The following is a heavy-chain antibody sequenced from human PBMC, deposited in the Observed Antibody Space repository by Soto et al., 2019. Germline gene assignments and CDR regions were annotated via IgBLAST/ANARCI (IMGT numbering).Heavy chain of an antibody. J-gene: IGHJ4*02. CDR1: GFTFSDYY. D-gene: IGHD1-1*01. CDR3: ARSGDNYNRLDY. Sequence: GGSLRLSCEGSGFTFSDYYISWIRQAPGKGLEWISYSSNSGTFSRYADSVKGRFSISRDNTKNLLYLQMNSLRAEDTAVYYCARSGDNYNRLDYWGQGTPVTAPQ. V-gene: IGHV3-11*06. CDR2: SSNSGTFS.